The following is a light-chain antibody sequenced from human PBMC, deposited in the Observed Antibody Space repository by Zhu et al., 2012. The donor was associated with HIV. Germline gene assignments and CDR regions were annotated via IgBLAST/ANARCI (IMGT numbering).Light chain of an antibody. CDR1: QSVRSF. J-gene: IGKJ4*01. CDR3: QQYGSSLLT. Sequence: IVLTQSPATLSLSPGERATLSCRASQSVRSFLAWYQQKPGQAPRLLIYDASNRAAGIPDRFSASGSGTDFTLTISRLEPEDFALYYCQQYGSSLLTFGGGTKVEIK. V-gene: IGKV3-20*01. CDR2: DAS.